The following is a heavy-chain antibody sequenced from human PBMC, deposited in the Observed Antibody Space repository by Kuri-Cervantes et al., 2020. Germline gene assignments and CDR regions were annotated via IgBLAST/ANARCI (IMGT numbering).Heavy chain of an antibody. Sequence: GESLKISCAASGFTFSSYGMHWVRQAPGKGLEWVAVISYDGSNKYYADSVKGRFTISRDNAKNSLYLQMNSLRAEDTALYYCARTSGAWGQGTLVIVSS. J-gene: IGHJ4*02. CDR1: GFTFSSYG. CDR2: ISYDGSNK. V-gene: IGHV3-30*12. CDR3: ARTSGA. D-gene: IGHD7-27*01.